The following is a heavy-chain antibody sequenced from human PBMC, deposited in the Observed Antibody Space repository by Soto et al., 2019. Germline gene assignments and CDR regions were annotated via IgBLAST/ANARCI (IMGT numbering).Heavy chain of an antibody. D-gene: IGHD7-27*01. CDR3: AREPGTGDRGTFDI. CDR1: GYTFTGYY. CDR2: INPNSGGT. J-gene: IGHJ3*02. Sequence: ASVKVSCKASGYTFTGYYMHWVRQAPGQGLEWMGWINPNSGGTNYAQKFQGWVTMTRDTSISTAYMELSRLRSDDTAVYYCAREPGTGDRGTFDIWGQGTMVTVSS. V-gene: IGHV1-2*04.